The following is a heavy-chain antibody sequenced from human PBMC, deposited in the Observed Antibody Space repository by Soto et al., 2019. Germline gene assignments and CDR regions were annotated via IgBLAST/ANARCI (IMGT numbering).Heavy chain of an antibody. CDR2: IRGDGSSA. V-gene: IGHV3-74*01. Sequence: EVQLVESGGGLVQPGGSLRLSCAASGFTFSSYWIHWVRQVPGKGLVWVSRIRGDGSSASYADSVKGRFTISRDNAKNTLYLQMNSLRAEDTAVFYCGRGAFGAYYFDHWGQGTPVTVSS. CDR1: GFTFSSYW. CDR3: GRGAFGAYYFDH. D-gene: IGHD3-3*01. J-gene: IGHJ4*02.